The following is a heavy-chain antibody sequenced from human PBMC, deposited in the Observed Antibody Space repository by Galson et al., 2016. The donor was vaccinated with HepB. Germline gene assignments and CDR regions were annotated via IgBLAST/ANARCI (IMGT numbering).Heavy chain of an antibody. J-gene: IGHJ4*02. Sequence: SVRLSCAASGFTVSSNYMTWVRQAPGKGLEWVSLIYISNAHYADSVRGRFTISRDDSKNTLYLQMNSLRAEDTAVYYCARADRYQQLLESWGQGTLVTVSS. CDR3: ARADRYQQLLES. D-gene: IGHD4-11*01. V-gene: IGHV3-53*01. CDR1: GFTVSSNY. CDR2: IYISNA.